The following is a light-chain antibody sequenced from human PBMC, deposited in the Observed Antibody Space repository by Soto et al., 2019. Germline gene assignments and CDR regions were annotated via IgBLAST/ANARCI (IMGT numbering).Light chain of an antibody. CDR2: GAS. J-gene: IGKJ2*01. V-gene: IGKV3-15*01. Sequence: EIVMTQSPATLSVSPGERATLSCRASQSISSNLAWYQQKPGQAPRLLIYGASTRATGIPARFNGSGSGTEFTLTISSLQSEDFAVYYCQQYNDWPPRYTFGQGTNLEIK. CDR3: QQYNDWPPRYT. CDR1: QSISSN.